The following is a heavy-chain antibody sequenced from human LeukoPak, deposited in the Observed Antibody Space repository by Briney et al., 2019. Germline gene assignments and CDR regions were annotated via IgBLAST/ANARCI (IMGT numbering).Heavy chain of an antibody. Sequence: PGRSLRLSCAASRFTLSSYAMHWVRQAPGKGLEWVAVISYDGSNKYYADSVRGRFTISRDNSKHTLYLQMNSLRAEDTAVYYCARGIAAFDYWGQGTLVTVSS. CDR2: ISYDGSNK. J-gene: IGHJ4*02. V-gene: IGHV3-30-3*01. CDR3: ARGIAAFDY. CDR1: RFTLSSYA. D-gene: IGHD6-6*01.